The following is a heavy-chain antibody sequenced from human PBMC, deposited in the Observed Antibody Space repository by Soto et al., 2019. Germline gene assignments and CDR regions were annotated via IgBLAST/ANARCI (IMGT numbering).Heavy chain of an antibody. CDR2: IYPGDSDT. CDR3: ASGGSGSYLFGYYYGMDV. V-gene: IGHV5-51*01. J-gene: IGHJ6*02. CDR1: GYSFTSYW. Sequence: PGESLKISCKGSGYSFTSYWIGWVRQMPGKGLEWMGIIYPGDSDTRYSPSFQGQVTISADKSIRTAYLQWSSLKASDTAMYYCASGGSGSYLFGYYYGMDVWGQGTTVTVSS. D-gene: IGHD3-10*01.